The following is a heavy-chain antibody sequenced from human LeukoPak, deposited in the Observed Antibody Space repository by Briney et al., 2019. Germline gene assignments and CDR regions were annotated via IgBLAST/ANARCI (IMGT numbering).Heavy chain of an antibody. CDR2: IIPILGIA. CDR3: AHCSSTSCRDAFDI. J-gene: IGHJ3*02. V-gene: IGHV1-69*04. Sequence: SVKVSCKASGGTFSSYAISWVRQAPGQGLEWMGRIIPILGIANYAQKFQGRVTITADKFTSTAYMELSSLRSEDTAVYYCAHCSSTSCRDAFDIWGQGTMVTVSS. D-gene: IGHD2-2*01. CDR1: GGTFSSYA.